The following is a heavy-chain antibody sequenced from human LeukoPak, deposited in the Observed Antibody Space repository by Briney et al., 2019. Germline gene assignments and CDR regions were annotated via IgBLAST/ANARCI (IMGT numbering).Heavy chain of an antibody. J-gene: IGHJ4*02. CDR2: ISGSSGST. CDR3: ARSWIQLWLLGY. V-gene: IGHV3-23*01. D-gene: IGHD5-18*01. Sequence: GGSLRLSCSASGFTFSSYAMSWVREAPGKGLEGVSAISGSSGSTYYADSVKGRFTISRDNSQNTLYLQLNSLSAHDSALLYCARSWIQLWLLGYWGQGTLVTVSS. CDR1: GFTFSSYA.